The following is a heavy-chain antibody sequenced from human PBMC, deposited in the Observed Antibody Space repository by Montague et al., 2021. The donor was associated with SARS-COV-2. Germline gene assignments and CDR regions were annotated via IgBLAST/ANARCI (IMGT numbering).Heavy chain of an antibody. J-gene: IGHJ4*02. Sequence: SVKVSCKASGYTFTSYAMHWVRQAPGQRLEWMGWINAGNGNTKYSQKFQGRVTITRDTSASTAYMELSSLRSEDTAVYYCARDLYYYDSSGYYGLEGYFDYWGKGTLVTVSS. CDR3: ARDLYYYDSSGYYGLEGYFDY. CDR2: INAGNGNT. V-gene: IGHV1-3*01. CDR1: GYTFTSYA. D-gene: IGHD3-22*01.